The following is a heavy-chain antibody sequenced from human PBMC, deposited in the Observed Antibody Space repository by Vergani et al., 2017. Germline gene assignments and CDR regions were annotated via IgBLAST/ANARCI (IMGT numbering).Heavy chain of an antibody. J-gene: IGHJ6*03. D-gene: IGHD5-12*01. CDR1: GGSISSGGYY. CDR3: ASVLRYIGDDRTKTRGLYFYYCMAV. Sequence: QVQLQESGPGLVKPSQTLSLTCTVSGGSISSGGYYCSWIRQHPGKGLEWIWYIDFSGSNYYNPSLKSRVTISVDTFKNQFSLKLSSVTAAGTAVYYSASVLRYIGDDRTKTRGLYFYYCMAVWGKGTTVTVSS. CDR2: IDFSGSN. V-gene: IGHV4-31*03.